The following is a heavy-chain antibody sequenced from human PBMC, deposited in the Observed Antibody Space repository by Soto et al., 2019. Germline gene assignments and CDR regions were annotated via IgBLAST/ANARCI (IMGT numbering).Heavy chain of an antibody. J-gene: IGHJ4*02. D-gene: IGHD3-10*01. Sequence: QARLVQSGPEVKKPGDSVNVSCKASGYIFTSYRITWLRQAPGQGFEWMGWVSAYNGDTNYAQKFQGRISMTTDTSTSRVFMELRRLTSDDRAVYYCATHGSGSFWGQGTQVTVSS. CDR2: VSAYNGDT. CDR3: ATHGSGSF. V-gene: IGHV1-18*01. CDR1: GYIFTSYR.